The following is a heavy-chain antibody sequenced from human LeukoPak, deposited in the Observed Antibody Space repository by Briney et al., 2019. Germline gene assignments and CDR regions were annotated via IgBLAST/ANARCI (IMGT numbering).Heavy chain of an antibody. D-gene: IGHD3-16*01. CDR1: GFTFSSYA. V-gene: IGHV3-23*03. CDR2: INTDTRGT. Sequence: GGSLRLSCAASGFTFSSYAMSWVRQAPGKGLVWVSIINTDTRGTYYADSVKGRFTISRDNAKNTLSLQMNSLRAEDTAVYYCARAGAYRFDYWGQGTLVTVSS. CDR3: ARAGAYRFDY. J-gene: IGHJ4*02.